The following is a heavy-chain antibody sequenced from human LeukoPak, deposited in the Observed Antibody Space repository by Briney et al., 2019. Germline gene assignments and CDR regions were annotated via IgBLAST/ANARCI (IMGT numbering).Heavy chain of an antibody. D-gene: IGHD6-13*01. CDR3: ARPPLFDSSLFAP. Sequence: SETQSLTCTLCGGSMSSIGDYWAWIRQPPGKGLEWIGSIYYTGSTYYNPSLRSRVTISVDTSKNQFSLKLTSVTAADTAVYFCARPPLFDSSLFAPWGQGTLVTVSS. CDR1: GGSMSSIGDY. V-gene: IGHV4-39*01. CDR2: IYYTGST. J-gene: IGHJ5*02.